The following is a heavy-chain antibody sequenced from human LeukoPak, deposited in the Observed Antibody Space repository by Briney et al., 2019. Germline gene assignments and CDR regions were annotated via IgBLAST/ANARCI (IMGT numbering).Heavy chain of an antibody. J-gene: IGHJ4*02. Sequence: GGSLRLSCAASGFTFSSYSMNWVRQAPGKGLEWVSSISSSSSYIYYADSVKGRFTISRDNAKNSLYLQMNSLRAEDTAVYYCARVLGFSGSSFDYWGQGTLVTVPS. V-gene: IGHV3-21*01. D-gene: IGHD3-10*01. CDR3: ARVLGFSGSSFDY. CDR1: GFTFSSYS. CDR2: ISSSSSYI.